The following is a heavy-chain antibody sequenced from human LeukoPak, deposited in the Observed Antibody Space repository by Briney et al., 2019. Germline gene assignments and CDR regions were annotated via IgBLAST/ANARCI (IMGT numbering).Heavy chain of an antibody. V-gene: IGHV4-31*03. CDR3: ARGGGGYSWYFDL. CDR2: IYYSGST. D-gene: IGHD5-12*01. J-gene: IGHJ2*01. Sequence: PSETLSLTCTVSGGSISSGGYYWSWIRQHPRKGLEWIGYIYYSGSTYYTPSLKNRVTISVATSKNQFSLRLSSVTGVDTAVYYCARGGGGYSWYFDLWGRGTLVTVSS. CDR1: GGSISSGGYY.